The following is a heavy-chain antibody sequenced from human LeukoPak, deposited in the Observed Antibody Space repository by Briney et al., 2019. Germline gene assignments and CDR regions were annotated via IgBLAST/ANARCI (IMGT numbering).Heavy chain of an antibody. CDR1: GFTFSSYS. Sequence: PGGSLRLSCAASGFTFSSYSMNWVRQAPGKGLEWVSYISSSSSTIYYADSVKGRFTISRDNAKNSLYLQMNSLRAEDTAVYYWGGGGYQLLYTDYYYYMDVWAKGPRSPSP. CDR2: ISSSSSTI. J-gene: IGHJ6*03. CDR3: GGGGYQLLYTDYYYYMDV. V-gene: IGHV3-48*04. D-gene: IGHD2-2*02.